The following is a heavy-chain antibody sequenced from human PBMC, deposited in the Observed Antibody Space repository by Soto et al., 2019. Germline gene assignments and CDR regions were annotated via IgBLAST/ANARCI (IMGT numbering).Heavy chain of an antibody. J-gene: IGHJ6*03. CDR2: IYYSGST. D-gene: IGHD1-20*01. V-gene: IGHV4-59*08. CDR1: GGSISSYY. CDR3: ARHGGLTGTTRGLYYYYYMDV. Sequence: SETLSLTCTVSGGSISSYYWSWIRQPPGKGLEWIGYIYYSGSTNYNPSLKSRVTISVDTSKNQFSLKLSSVTAADTAVYYCARHGGLTGTTRGLYYYYYMDVWGKGTTVTVSS.